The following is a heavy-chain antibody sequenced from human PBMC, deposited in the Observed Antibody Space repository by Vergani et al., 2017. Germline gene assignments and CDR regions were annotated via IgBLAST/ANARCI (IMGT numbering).Heavy chain of an antibody. CDR3: ARVKVAGLRWFDP. CDR2: ISSSSSYI. CDR1: GFTFSSYS. Sequence: EVQLVESGGGLVKPGGSLRLSCAASGFTFSSYSMNWVRQAPGKGLEWVSSISSSSSYIYYADSVKGRFTISRDNAKNSLYLQMNSLRAEDTAVYYCARVKVAGLRWFDPWGQGTLVTVSS. D-gene: IGHD6-19*01. J-gene: IGHJ5*02. V-gene: IGHV3-21*04.